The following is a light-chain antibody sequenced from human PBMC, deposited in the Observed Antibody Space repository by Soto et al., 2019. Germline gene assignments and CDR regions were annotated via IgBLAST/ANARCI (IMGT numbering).Light chain of an antibody. J-gene: IGKJ4*01. V-gene: IGKV3-15*01. CDR1: QNIRTN. CDR3: QQYNNWLLT. CDR2: GAS. Sequence: IVLTQSPATLSVSPGERATFXCRASQNIRTNLAWYQQKPGQVPRLLIYGASTRATGVPARFSGSGSGTEFILTISSLQSEDFAIYYCQQYNNWLLTFGGGTKVDIK.